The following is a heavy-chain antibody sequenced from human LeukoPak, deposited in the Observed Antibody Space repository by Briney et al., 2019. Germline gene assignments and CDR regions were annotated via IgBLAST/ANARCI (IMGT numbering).Heavy chain of an antibody. CDR1: GFTFSNAW. V-gene: IGHV3-15*01. J-gene: IGHJ4*02. Sequence: PGGSLRLSCAASGFTFSNAWMSWVRQAPGKGLEWVGRIKSKTDGGTTDYAAPVKGRFTISRDDSKNTLYLQMNSLKNEDTAVYYCTTGAYYGDYAEFDYWGQGTLVTVSS. CDR2: IKSKTDGGTT. CDR3: TTGAYYGDYAEFDY. D-gene: IGHD4-17*01.